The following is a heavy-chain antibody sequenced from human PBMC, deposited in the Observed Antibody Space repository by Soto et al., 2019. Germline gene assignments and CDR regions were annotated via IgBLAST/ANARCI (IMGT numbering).Heavy chain of an antibody. CDR2: ISSSSYI. V-gene: IGHV3-21*01. J-gene: IGHJ4*02. CDR1: GFTFSSYS. Sequence: GGSLRLSCAASGFTFSSYSMNWVRQAPGKGLEWVSSISSSSYIYYADSVKGRFTISRDNAKNSLYLQMNSLRAEDTAVYYCARADIVVVVAATRFDYWGQGTLVTVSS. CDR3: ARADIVVVVAATRFDY. D-gene: IGHD2-15*01.